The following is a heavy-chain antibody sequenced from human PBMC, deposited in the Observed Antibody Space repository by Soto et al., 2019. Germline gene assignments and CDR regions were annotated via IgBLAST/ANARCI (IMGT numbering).Heavy chain of an antibody. CDR2: IYYSGST. J-gene: IGHJ4*02. CDR3: ARGRKDIVVVVAGPLIYYFDY. V-gene: IGHV4-59*08. D-gene: IGHD2-15*01. Sequence: SETLSLTCTVSGGSISSYYWSWIRQPPGKGLEWIGYIYYSGSTNYNPSLKSRVTISVDTSKNQFSLKLSSVTAADTAVYYCARGRKDIVVVVAGPLIYYFDYWGQGTLVTVSS. CDR1: GGSISSYY.